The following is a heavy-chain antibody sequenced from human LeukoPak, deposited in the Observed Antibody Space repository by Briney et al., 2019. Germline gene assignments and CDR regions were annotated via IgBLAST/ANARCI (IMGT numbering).Heavy chain of an antibody. CDR2: ISHDGSNT. D-gene: IGHD6-19*01. V-gene: IGHV3-30*18. Sequence: GRSLSLSCEGSGISLSSLGMHWVRQPPGKGLEWVALISHDGSNTNYADSVKGRLIISRDNSKNTLYLQMNSLRAEDTAVYYCAKDTWSSGWYAIDYWGQGTLVTVSS. J-gene: IGHJ4*02. CDR1: GISLSSLG. CDR3: AKDTWSSGWYAIDY.